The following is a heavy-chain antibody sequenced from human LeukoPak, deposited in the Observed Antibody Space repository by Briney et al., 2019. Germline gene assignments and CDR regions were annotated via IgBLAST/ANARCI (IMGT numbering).Heavy chain of an antibody. D-gene: IGHD4-23*01. J-gene: IGHJ4*02. CDR2: INHSGST. CDR3: ARDSPNGGEDY. V-gene: IGHV4-34*01. CDR1: GGSFSGYY. Sequence: SETLSLTCAVYGGSFSGYYWSWIRQPPGKGLEWIGEINHSGSTNYNPSLKSRVTISVDTSKNQFSLKLSSVTAADTAVYYCARDSPNGGEDYWGQGTLVTVSS.